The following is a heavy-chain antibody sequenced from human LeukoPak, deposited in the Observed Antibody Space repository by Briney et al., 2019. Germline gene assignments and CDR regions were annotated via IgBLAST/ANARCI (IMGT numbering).Heavy chain of an antibody. CDR1: GFTFSHYG. Sequence: GGSLRLSCAASGFTFSHYGMHWVRQAPGKGLEWVSVIWSDGTNQFYADSVKGRFTISRDDSQKTVFLQISSLRGADTAIYYCARDAQRGFDYWGQGTLVTVSS. V-gene: IGHV3-33*01. CDR3: ARDAQRGFDY. J-gene: IGHJ4*02. CDR2: IWSDGTNQ.